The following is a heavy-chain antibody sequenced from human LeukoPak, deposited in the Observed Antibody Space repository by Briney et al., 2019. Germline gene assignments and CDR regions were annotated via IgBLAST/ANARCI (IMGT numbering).Heavy chain of an antibody. D-gene: IGHD2-8*01. CDR2: MKEDGSDE. Sequence: PGGSLRLSCAASGFTFSSYTMSWVRQAPGKGLEWVAKMKEDGSDENYGDSVKGRFTISRDNAKNSLFLQMNSLRAEDTAVYFCARGGRMYGDSWGQGTLVTVSS. CDR1: GFTFSSYT. V-gene: IGHV3-7*04. CDR3: ARGGRMYGDS. J-gene: IGHJ4*02.